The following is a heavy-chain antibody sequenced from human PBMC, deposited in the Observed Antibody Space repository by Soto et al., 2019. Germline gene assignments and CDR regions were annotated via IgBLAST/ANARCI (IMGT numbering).Heavy chain of an antibody. CDR3: ARGLGAYNFVWGSCEY. CDR1: GYTFTGYY. V-gene: IGHV1-2*02. J-gene: IGHJ4*02. Sequence: ASVKVSCKASGYTFTGYYIHWVRQAPGQGLEWMGWIYPSSGGTKYAQKFQGRVTMTRDTSISTAYMDLSRLRSYDTAVYYCARGLGAYNFVWGSCEYWDRGTRV. CDR2: IYPSSGGT. D-gene: IGHD3-16*01.